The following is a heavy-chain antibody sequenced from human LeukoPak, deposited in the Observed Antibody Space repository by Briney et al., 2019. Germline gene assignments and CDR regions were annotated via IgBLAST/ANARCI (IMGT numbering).Heavy chain of an antibody. V-gene: IGHV3-66*01. CDR3: ARALGYDYGDYEVFDY. J-gene: IGHJ4*02. CDR1: GFTVSSNY. D-gene: IGHD4-17*01. CDR2: IYSGGST. Sequence: GGSLRLSCAASGFTVSSNYMSWVRQAPGKGLEWVSVIYSGGSTYYADSVKGRFTISRDNSKNTLYLQMNSLRAEDTAVYYCARALGYDYGDYEVFDYWGQGTLVTVSS.